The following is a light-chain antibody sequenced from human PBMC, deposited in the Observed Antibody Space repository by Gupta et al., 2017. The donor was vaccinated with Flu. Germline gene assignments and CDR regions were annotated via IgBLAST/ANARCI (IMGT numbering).Light chain of an antibody. CDR3: QQSYTAPLS. CDR1: QTIGTF. CDR2: FTS. J-gene: IGKJ4*01. Sequence: DIQMTQSPFSLSASVGDRVSITCRASQTIGTFLNWYQQKPGEAPTLLISFTSTLQNGVPSRFSGSGSGTEFTLTIKDLQPEDFATYSCQQSYTAPLSFGGGTTLDIK. V-gene: IGKV1-39*01.